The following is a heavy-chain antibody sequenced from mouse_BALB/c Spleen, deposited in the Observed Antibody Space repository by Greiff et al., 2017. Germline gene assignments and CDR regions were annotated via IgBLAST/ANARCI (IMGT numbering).Heavy chain of an antibody. D-gene: IGHD2-4*01. CDR1: GYSITSDYA. J-gene: IGHJ4*01. Sequence: EVQRVESGPGLVKPSQSLSLTCTVTGYSITSDYAWNWIRQFPGNKLEWMGYISYSGSTSYNPSLKSRISITRDTSKNQFFLQLNSVTTEDTATYYCARWMISRDAMDYWGQGTSVTVSS. CDR3: ARWMISRDAMDY. V-gene: IGHV3-2*02. CDR2: ISYSGST.